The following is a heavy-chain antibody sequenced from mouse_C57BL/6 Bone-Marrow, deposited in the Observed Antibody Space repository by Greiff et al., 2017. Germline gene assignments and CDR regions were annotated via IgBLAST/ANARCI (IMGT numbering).Heavy chain of an antibody. D-gene: IGHD1-1*01. J-gene: IGHJ1*03. CDR1: GFTFSDYY. V-gene: IGHV5-16*01. CDR2: INYDGSST. Sequence: EVQLVESEGGLVQPGSSMKLSCTASGFTFSDYYMAWVRQVPERGLEWVANINYDGSSTYYLDSLKSRFIISRDNAKNILYLQMSSLKSEDTATYYFARDGGYGSRYWYFDVWGTGTTVTVSS. CDR3: ARDGGYGSRYWYFDV.